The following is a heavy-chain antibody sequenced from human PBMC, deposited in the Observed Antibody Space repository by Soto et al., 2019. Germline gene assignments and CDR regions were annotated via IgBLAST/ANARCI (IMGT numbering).Heavy chain of an antibody. V-gene: IGHV3-15*01. CDR1: GFTFSNAW. CDR2: IKSKTDGGTT. J-gene: IGHJ6*02. CDR3: TTGVAARYYYYGMDV. D-gene: IGHD6-6*01. Sequence: GGSLRLSCAASGFTFSNAWISWVRQAPGQGLEWVGRIKSKTDGGTTDYAAPVKGRFTISRDDSKNTLYLQVNSLKTEDTAVYYCTTGVAARYYYYGMDVWGQGTTVTVSS.